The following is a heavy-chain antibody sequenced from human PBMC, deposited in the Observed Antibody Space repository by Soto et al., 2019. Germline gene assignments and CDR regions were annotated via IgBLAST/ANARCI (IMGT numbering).Heavy chain of an antibody. D-gene: IGHD5-12*01. J-gene: IGHJ4*02. CDR3: ARATRSGSPHFDH. V-gene: IGHV1-46*01. CDR2: INPSGDST. Sequence: GASVKVSCKASGYTFTDYDINWVRQAPGQGLEWMGIINPSGDSTSYAQEFQGRVTMTRETSTSTLYMELSSLRSEDTAVYYCARATRSGSPHFDHWGQGTLVTVS. CDR1: GYTFTDYD.